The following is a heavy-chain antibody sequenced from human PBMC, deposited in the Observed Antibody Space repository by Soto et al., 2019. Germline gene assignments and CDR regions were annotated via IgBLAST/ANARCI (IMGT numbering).Heavy chain of an antibody. CDR3: AKEGLYDFWSGYRMDV. Sequence: GGSLRLSCAASGFTFSSYAMSWVRQAPGKGLEWVSAISGSGGSTYYADSVKGRLTISRDNSKNTLYLQMNSLRAEDTAVYYCAKEGLYDFWSGYRMDVWGKGTTVTVSS. V-gene: IGHV3-23*01. CDR2: ISGSGGST. D-gene: IGHD3-3*01. J-gene: IGHJ6*03. CDR1: GFTFSSYA.